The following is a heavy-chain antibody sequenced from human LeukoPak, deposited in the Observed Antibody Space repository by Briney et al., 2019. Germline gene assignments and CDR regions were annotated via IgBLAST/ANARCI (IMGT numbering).Heavy chain of an antibody. CDR1: GGSFSGYY. J-gene: IGHJ4*02. D-gene: IGHD1-14*01. Sequence: SETLSLTCAVYGGSFSGYYWSWIRQPPGRGLEWIGEINHSGSTNYNPSLKSRVTISVDTSKNQFSLKLSSVTAADTAVYYCARGRTRGRLDYWGQGTLVTVSS. V-gene: IGHV4-34*01. CDR2: INHSGST. CDR3: ARGRTRGRLDY.